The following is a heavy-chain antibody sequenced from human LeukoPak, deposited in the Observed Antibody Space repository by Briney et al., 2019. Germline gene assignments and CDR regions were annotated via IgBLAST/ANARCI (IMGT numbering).Heavy chain of an antibody. CDR3: ARVPPERTGYLGRATSYSYYGMDV. D-gene: IGHD3/OR15-3a*01. J-gene: IGHJ6*02. CDR2: IIPIVGTT. Sequence: GASVKVSCKAFGGTFSSYGISWVRQAPGQGLEWMGRIIPIVGTTNYAQKFRGRVTITADKSTSTAYLELSSLRSEDTAVYYCARVPPERTGYLGRATSYSYYGMDVWGQGATVTVSS. CDR1: GGTFSSYG. V-gene: IGHV1-69*04.